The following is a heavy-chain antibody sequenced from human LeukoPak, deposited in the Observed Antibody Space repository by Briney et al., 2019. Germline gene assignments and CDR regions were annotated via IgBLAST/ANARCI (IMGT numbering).Heavy chain of an antibody. V-gene: IGHV4-59*01. Sequence: PSETLSLTCTVSGGSISSYYWSWIRQPPGKGLEWIGYIYYSGSTNYNPSLKSRVTISVDTSKNQFSLKLSSVTAADTAVYYCARLDDSYDAFDIWGQGTMVTVSS. CDR1: GGSISSYY. CDR2: IYYSGST. CDR3: ARLDDSYDAFDI. D-gene: IGHD2-21*02. J-gene: IGHJ3*02.